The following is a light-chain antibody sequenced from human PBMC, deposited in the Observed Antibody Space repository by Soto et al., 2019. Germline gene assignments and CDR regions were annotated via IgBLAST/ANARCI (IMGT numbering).Light chain of an antibody. V-gene: IGLV1-44*01. CDR2: SYN. CDR1: SSNIGSNT. J-gene: IGLJ2*01. Sequence: QSVLTQPPSASGTPGQRVTISCSGSSSNIGSNTVNWYQQLPGTAPKLLIYSYNQRPSGVPDRFSGSKSGTSASLAISGLQSEDEADYYCAAWDDSLSGRVVFGGGTKLTVL. CDR3: AAWDDSLSGRVV.